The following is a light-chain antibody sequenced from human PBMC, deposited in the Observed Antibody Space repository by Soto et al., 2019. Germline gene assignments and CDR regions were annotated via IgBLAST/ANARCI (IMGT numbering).Light chain of an antibody. V-gene: IGKV1-39*01. CDR3: QQSYSTPPT. CDR2: AAS. J-gene: IGKJ1*01. CDR1: QSISSY. Sequence: DIQMTQSPSSLSASVGDRVTITCRASQSISSYLNWYQQKPGKAPKLLIYAASSLQSGVPSRFSGSGSGTDFPLTISSLQPEDFATYYCQQSYSTPPTFGQGTKVGIK.